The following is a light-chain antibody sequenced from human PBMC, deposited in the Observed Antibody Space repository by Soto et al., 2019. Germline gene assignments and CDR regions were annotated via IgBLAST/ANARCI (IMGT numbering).Light chain of an antibody. V-gene: IGLV2-8*01. CDR2: EVS. CDR1: SSDIGGYDS. J-gene: IGLJ2*01. Sequence: QSALTQPPSASGSPGQSVTISCTGTSSDIGGYDSVSWYQHHPGKAPKFIISEVSKRPSGVPDRFSGSKSGNTASLTISGLQAEDEADYHCSSYAGYDNFVVFGGGTKLTVL. CDR3: SSYAGYDNFVV.